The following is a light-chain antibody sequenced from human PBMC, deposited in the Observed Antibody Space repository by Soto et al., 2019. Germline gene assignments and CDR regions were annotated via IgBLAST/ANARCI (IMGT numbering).Light chain of an antibody. J-gene: IGKJ5*01. CDR1: QNIISN. CDR2: GAS. V-gene: IGKV3-15*01. Sequence: EIVLTQSPATLSVSPGERATLSCRASQNIISNLAWYQQKPGQAPRLLIHGASTRATGFPARFSGSGSGTEFTLTINSLQSEDSAVYYCQQHNQWPITFGQGTRLEIK. CDR3: QQHNQWPIT.